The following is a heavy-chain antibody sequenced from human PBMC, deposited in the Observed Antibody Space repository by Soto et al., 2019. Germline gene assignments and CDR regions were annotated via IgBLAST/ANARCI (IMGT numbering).Heavy chain of an antibody. Sequence: GGSLRLSXAASGLIFSNYGMHWVRQAPGKGLEWVTIISYDGSVKYYADSVKGRFTISRDNSKNTIYLQMNSLRAEDTAVYYCAKDGTGGPPYYFDYWGQGTLVTVSS. CDR1: GLIFSNYG. CDR2: ISYDGSVK. CDR3: AKDGTGGPPYYFDY. D-gene: IGHD2-8*02. V-gene: IGHV3-30*18. J-gene: IGHJ4*02.